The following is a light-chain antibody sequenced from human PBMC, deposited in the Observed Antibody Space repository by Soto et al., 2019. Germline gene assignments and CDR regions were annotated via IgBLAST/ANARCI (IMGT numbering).Light chain of an antibody. CDR1: SSDVGGYNY. CDR2: DVR. J-gene: IGLJ2*01. Sequence: QSALTQPAPVSGSPGQSIIISCTGTSSDVGGYNYVSWYQQHPGKAPKLMIFDVRNRPSGVSDRFSGSKSGNTASLTISGLQAEDEADYYCSSYTTTSTLAFGGGTKLTVL. V-gene: IGLV2-14*03. CDR3: SSYTTTSTLA.